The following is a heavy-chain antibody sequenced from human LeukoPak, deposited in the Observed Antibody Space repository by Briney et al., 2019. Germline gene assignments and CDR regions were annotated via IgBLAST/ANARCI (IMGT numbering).Heavy chain of an antibody. CDR2: INGDGSTL. CDR3: VRDFGESSGYYFDY. D-gene: IGHD3-22*01. J-gene: IGHJ4*02. CDR1: GFIFSRYW. V-gene: IGHV3-74*01. Sequence: PGGSLRLSCAASGFIFSRYWMHRVRQAPGKGLVWVSRINGDGSTLSYADSVKGRFTISRDNAKNTLYLQMNSLRAEDTAVYYCVRDFGESSGYYFDYWGQGTLVTVSS.